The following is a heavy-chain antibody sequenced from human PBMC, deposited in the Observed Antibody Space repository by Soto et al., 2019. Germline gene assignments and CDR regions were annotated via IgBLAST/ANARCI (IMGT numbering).Heavy chain of an antibody. J-gene: IGHJ6*02. Sequence: GGSLRLSCAASGFTFSSYAMHWVRQAPGKGLEWVAVISYDGSNKYYADSVKGRFTISRDNSKNTLYLQMNSLRAEDTAVYYCARAYSGSYYDPYYYYYGMDVWGQGTTVTVSS. CDR1: GFTFSSYA. CDR2: ISYDGSNK. V-gene: IGHV3-30-3*01. CDR3: ARAYSGSYYDPYYYYYGMDV. D-gene: IGHD1-26*01.